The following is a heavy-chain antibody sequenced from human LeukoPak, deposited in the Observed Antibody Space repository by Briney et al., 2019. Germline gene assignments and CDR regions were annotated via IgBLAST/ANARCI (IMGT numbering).Heavy chain of an antibody. CDR1: GFTFSSYG. D-gene: IGHD2-2*02. CDR2: IRYDGNDK. Sequence: GGSLRLSCAASGFTFSSYGMHWVRQAPGKGLEWVTFIRYDGNDKYYAVSVKGRFTISRDNSKNTLYLQMNSLRVEDTAVYHCAKVYNYFYYMDVWGKGTTVTVSS. V-gene: IGHV3-30*02. CDR3: AKVYNYFYYMDV. J-gene: IGHJ6*03.